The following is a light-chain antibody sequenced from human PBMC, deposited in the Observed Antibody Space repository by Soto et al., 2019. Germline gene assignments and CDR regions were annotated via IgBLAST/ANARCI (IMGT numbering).Light chain of an antibody. CDR3: SSYAGNNRGV. CDR2: EVS. J-gene: IGLJ1*01. CDR1: SSDVGGYNY. V-gene: IGLV2-8*01. Sequence: QSALTQPPSASGSPGQSVTISCTGTSSDVGGYNYVSWYQQHPGKAPKLMIYEVSKRPSGVPDRFSGSKSGNTASLTVSGLPAEDEADYYCSSYAGNNRGVFGSGTKLTVL.